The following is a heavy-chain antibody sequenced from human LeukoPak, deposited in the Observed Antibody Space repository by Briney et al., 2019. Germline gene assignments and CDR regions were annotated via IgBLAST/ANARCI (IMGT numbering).Heavy chain of an antibody. D-gene: IGHD2-2*01. CDR3: ARVYQSAEYYFDY. Sequence: SETPSLTCTVSGGSIDSYYWSWIRQPPGKGLEWIGYIYYTGSTEYHPSLKSRVTISLDTSKNQFSLKLTSVTAADTAVYYCARVYQSAEYYFDYWGRETWSASPQ. V-gene: IGHV4-59*01. J-gene: IGHJ4*02. CDR1: GGSIDSYY. CDR2: IYYTGST.